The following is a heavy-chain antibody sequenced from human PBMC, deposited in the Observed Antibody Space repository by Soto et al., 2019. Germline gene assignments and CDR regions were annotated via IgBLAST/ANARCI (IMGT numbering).Heavy chain of an antibody. J-gene: IGHJ5*02. D-gene: IGHD6-19*01. V-gene: IGHV3-30*18. Sequence: PGGSLRLSRAASGFTFSSYGMHWVRQAPGKGLEWVAVISYDGSNKYYADSVKGRFTISRDNSKNTLYLQMNSLRAEDTAVYYCAKIAVAESSSGWFDPWGQGTLVTVSS. CDR3: AKIAVAESSSGWFDP. CDR2: ISYDGSNK. CDR1: GFTFSSYG.